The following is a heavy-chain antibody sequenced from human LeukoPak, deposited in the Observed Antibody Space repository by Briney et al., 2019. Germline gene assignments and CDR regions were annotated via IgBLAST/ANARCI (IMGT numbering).Heavy chain of an antibody. V-gene: IGHV1-18*01. CDR1: GYTFSSYG. CDR2: ISAYNGNT. Sequence: GASVKVSYKASGYTFSSYGISSVRQAAGQGLEWRGGISAYNGNTNYAQKLQGRVTMTTDTSTRTASMELRSLRSDGPAVYYWARDKNWFDPWGQGTLVTVSS. J-gene: IGHJ5*02. CDR3: ARDKNWFDP.